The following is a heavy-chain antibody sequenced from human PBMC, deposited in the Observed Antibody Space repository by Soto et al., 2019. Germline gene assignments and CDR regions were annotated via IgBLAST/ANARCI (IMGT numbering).Heavy chain of an antibody. CDR1: GFTFSSYA. CDR3: AKVPFVVGATPDY. Sequence: EVQLLESGGGLVQPGGSLRLSCAASGFTFSSYAMSWVRQAPGKGLEWVSAISGSGGSTYYADSVKGRFTISRDNSKNTLYLQMNSLRAEDSAVYYCAKVPFVVGATPDYWGQGTLVTVSS. D-gene: IGHD1-26*01. J-gene: IGHJ4*02. CDR2: ISGSGGST. V-gene: IGHV3-23*01.